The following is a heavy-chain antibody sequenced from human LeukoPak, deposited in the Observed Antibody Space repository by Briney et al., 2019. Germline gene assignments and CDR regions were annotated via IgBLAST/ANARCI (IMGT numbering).Heavy chain of an antibody. J-gene: IGHJ4*02. D-gene: IGHD6-19*01. CDR3: ARHVRYTSGRYFDY. CDR1: GYSFTSYW. CDR2: IYPGDSDT. V-gene: IGHV5-51*01. Sequence: HGESLKISCKGSGYSFTSYWIGWVRQMPGKGLEWMGFIYPGDSDTRYSPSFQGQVTISVDKSISTAYLQWSSLKASDTAIYYCARHVRYTSGRYFDYWGQGTLVTVSS.